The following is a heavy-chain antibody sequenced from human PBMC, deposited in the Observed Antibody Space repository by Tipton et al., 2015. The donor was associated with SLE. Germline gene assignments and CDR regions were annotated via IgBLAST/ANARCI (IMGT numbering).Heavy chain of an antibody. D-gene: IGHD3-22*01. J-gene: IGHJ4*02. CDR3: ARDEYRYDTTGYHLLGHFDF. V-gene: IGHV4-59*12. CDR2: VDYSGST. CDR1: GGSISTYY. Sequence: TLSLTCTVSGGSISTYYWSWIRQPPGKGLEWIGYVDYSGSTNYNPSLKSRVTISVDTSKNQFSLNLSSVTAADTAVYYCARDEYRYDTTGYHLLGHFDFWGQGTLVTVSS.